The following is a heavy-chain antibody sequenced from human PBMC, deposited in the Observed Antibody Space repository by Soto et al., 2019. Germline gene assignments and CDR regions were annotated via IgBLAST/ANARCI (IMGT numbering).Heavy chain of an antibody. CDR1: GGTFSSYA. J-gene: IGHJ6*02. D-gene: IGHD3-3*01. CDR2: IIPIFGTA. CDR3: ARDEWGRCLEGMDV. Sequence: QVQLVQSGAVVKKPGSSGKVSCKASGGTFSSYAISWVRQAPGQGLEWMGGIIPIFGTANYAQKFQGRVTITADESTSTAHMELSRLRSEDTGVYYCARDEWGRCLEGMDVWGQGTTVTVSS. V-gene: IGHV1-69*01.